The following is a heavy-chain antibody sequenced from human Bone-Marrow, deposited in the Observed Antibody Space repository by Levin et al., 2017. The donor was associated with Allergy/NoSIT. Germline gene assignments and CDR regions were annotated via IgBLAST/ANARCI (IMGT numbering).Heavy chain of an antibody. CDR3: SRDAGTTLYYYYAMDV. J-gene: IGHJ6*02. V-gene: IGHV4-30-4*01. CDR1: GGSISSGDYY. Sequence: SETLSLTCNVSGGSISSGDYYWTWIRQPPGKGLEWIGYISYSGSTNYNPSLKSRVTISVDTSKNQFSLRLNSVTAADTAVYYCSRDAGTTLYYYYAMDVWGQGTTVTVSS. D-gene: IGHD1-7*01. CDR2: ISYSGST.